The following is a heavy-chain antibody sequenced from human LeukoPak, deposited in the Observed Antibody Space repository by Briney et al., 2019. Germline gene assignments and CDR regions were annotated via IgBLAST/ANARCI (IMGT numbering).Heavy chain of an antibody. CDR1: GFTFSNYA. D-gene: IGHD6-19*01. V-gene: IGHV3-23*01. J-gene: IGHJ5*02. CDR2: IDASGGAT. CDR3: AKGSGSGWYGWFAP. Sequence: GESLRLSCAASGFTFSNYAMSWVRQAPGKGLEWVLSIDASGGATYYADSVKGRFTISRDNSKNTFYLQMDSLRAEDTAVYSCAKGSGSGWYGWFAPWGQGTLVTVSS.